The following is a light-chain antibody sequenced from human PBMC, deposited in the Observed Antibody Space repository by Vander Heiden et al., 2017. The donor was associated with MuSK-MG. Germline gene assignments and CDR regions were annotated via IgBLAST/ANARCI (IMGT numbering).Light chain of an antibody. CDR3: QGDDSTAFT. CDR1: QSVLYSSNNKNY. J-gene: IGKJ3*01. CDR2: WAS. V-gene: IGKV4-1*01. Sequence: DIVMTQSPDSLAVSLGERATINCKSSQSVLYSSNNKNYLAWYQQKPGQPPKLLIYWASTRESGVPDRFSGSGSGTDFTLTISSLQAEDVAVYYCQGDDSTAFTFGHGTKVDIK.